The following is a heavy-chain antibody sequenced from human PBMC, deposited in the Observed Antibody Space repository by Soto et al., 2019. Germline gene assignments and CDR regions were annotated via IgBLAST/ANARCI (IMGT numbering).Heavy chain of an antibody. Sequence: QVQLQESGPGLVKPSETLSLTCTVSGGSISSYYWSWIRQPPGKGLEWFGYIYYSGSTNYNPSLQXRVTISVDTSKNQFSLKLSSVTAADTAVYYCARRYGASFDYWGQGTLVTVSS. CDR2: IYYSGST. D-gene: IGHD4-17*01. CDR3: ARRYGASFDY. CDR1: GGSISSYY. J-gene: IGHJ4*02. V-gene: IGHV4-59*01.